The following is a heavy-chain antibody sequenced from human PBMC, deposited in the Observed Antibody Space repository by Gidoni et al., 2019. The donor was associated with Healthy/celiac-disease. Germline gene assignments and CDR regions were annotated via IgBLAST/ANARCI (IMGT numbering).Heavy chain of an antibody. J-gene: IGHJ2*01. CDR2: IYYSGST. D-gene: IGHD5-18*01. Sequence: QVQLQESGPGLVKPSQALSLTCTVSGCSISSGGYYWSWIRQHPGKGLEWIGYIYYSGSTYYNPSLKSRVTISVDTSKNQFSLKLSSVTAADTAVYYCARGGYSYGRTWYFDLWGRGTLVTVSS. CDR3: ARGGYSYGRTWYFDL. CDR1: GCSISSGGYY. V-gene: IGHV4-31*03.